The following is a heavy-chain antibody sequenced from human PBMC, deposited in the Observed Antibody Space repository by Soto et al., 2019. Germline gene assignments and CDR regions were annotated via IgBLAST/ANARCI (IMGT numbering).Heavy chain of an antibody. Sequence: QVQLVESGGGVVQPGRSLRLSCAASGFTFSSYGMHWVRQAPGKGLEWVAVIWYDGSNKYYADSVKGRFTISRDNSKNTLSLQMNSLRAEDTAVYYCAREARTNTIFGVVKPSGNAFDIWGQGTMVTVSS. CDR1: GFTFSSYG. V-gene: IGHV3-33*01. D-gene: IGHD3-3*01. CDR2: IWYDGSNK. CDR3: AREARTNTIFGVVKPSGNAFDI. J-gene: IGHJ3*02.